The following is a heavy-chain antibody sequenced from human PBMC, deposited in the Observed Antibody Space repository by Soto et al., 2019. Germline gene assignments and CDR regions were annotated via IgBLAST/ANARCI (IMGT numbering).Heavy chain of an antibody. Sequence: ASVKVSCKASGGTFSSYAISWVRQAPGQGLEWMGGIIPIFGTANYAQKFQGRVTITADKSTSTAYMELSSLRSEDTAVYYCASSLRSSSWAYYFDYWGQGTLVTVSS. V-gene: IGHV1-69*06. CDR2: IIPIFGTA. D-gene: IGHD6-13*01. CDR1: GGTFSSYA. J-gene: IGHJ4*02. CDR3: ASSLRSSSWAYYFDY.